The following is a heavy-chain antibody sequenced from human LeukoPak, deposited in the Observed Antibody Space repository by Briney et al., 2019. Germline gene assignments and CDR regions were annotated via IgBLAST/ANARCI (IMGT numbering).Heavy chain of an antibody. CDR2: INHSGST. J-gene: IGHJ4*02. CDR3: ARATLAAAGYFDY. V-gene: IGHV4-34*01. CDR1: GGSFIGYY. Sequence: PSETLSLTCVVYGGSFIGYYWSWIRQPPGRGLEWVGEINHSGSTNYNPSLKSRVTISVDTSKNQFSLKLSSVAAADTAVYYCARATLAAAGYFDYWGQGTLVTVSS. D-gene: IGHD6-13*01.